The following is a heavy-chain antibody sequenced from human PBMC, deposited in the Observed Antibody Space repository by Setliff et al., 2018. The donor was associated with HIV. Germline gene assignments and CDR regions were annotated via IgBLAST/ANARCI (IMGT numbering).Heavy chain of an antibody. CDR3: AKDVASMTTVVPGHFDY. J-gene: IGHJ4*02. D-gene: IGHD4-17*01. CDR2: IRSEAYGGTT. Sequence: GGSLRLSCAASGFTFSTYWMSWVRQAPGKGLEWVGLIRSEAYGGTTEYAASVKGRSTISRDDSKSIAYLQMNNLRAEDTAVYYCAKDVASMTTVVPGHFDYWGQGTLVTVSS. CDR1: GFTFSTYW. V-gene: IGHV3-49*04.